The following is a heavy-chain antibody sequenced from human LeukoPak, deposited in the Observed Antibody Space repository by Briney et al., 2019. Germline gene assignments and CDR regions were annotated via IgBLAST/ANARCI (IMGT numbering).Heavy chain of an antibody. D-gene: IGHD2-2*01. V-gene: IGHV1-2*06. CDR3: ARDYCSSTSCLFDY. Sequence: ASVKVSCKASGYTFTGYHMHWVRQAPGQGLEWMGRINPNSGDTNYAQNFQGRVAMTRDTSISTAYMELSRLRSDDTAVYYCARDYCSSTSCLFDYWGQGTLVTVSS. CDR1: GYTFTGYH. J-gene: IGHJ4*02. CDR2: INPNSGDT.